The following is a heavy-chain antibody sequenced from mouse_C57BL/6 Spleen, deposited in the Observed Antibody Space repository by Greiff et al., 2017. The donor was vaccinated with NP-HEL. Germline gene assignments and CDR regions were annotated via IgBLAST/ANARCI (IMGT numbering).Heavy chain of an antibody. V-gene: IGHV1-15*01. CDR3: TRKRSSNYGAMDY. Sequence: VQLVESGAELVRPGASVTLSCKASGYTFTDYEMHWVKQTPVHGLEWIGAIDPETGGTAYNQKFKGKAILTADNSSSTAYMELRSLTSEDSAVYYCTRKRSSNYGAMDYWGQGTSVTVSS. CDR2: IDPETGGT. D-gene: IGHD2-5*01. CDR1: GYTFTDYE. J-gene: IGHJ4*01.